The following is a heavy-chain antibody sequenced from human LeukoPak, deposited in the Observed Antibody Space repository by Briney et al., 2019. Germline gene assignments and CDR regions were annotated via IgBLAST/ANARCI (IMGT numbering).Heavy chain of an antibody. CDR1: GYSFTTFP. Sequence: ASVKVSCKASGYSFTTFPIHWVRQAPGQAPEWVGWIHTGNGDTKYSQAFQDRVTTARDTPATTAFMELSSLRSEDTAVYYCARDAAGLLDHWGQGTLVTVS. CDR2: IHTGNGDT. J-gene: IGHJ4*02. V-gene: IGHV1-3*04. CDR3: ARDAAGLLDH. D-gene: IGHD6-25*01.